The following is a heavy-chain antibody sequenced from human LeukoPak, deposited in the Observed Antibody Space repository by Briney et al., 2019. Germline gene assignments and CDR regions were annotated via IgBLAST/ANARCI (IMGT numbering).Heavy chain of an antibody. CDR2: IYYSGST. J-gene: IGHJ3*02. CDR3: ARVAVDFWSGYYTSHAFDI. CDR1: GGSISSYY. Sequence: SETLSLTCTVSGGSISSYYWSWIRHPPGKGLEWIGYIYYSGSTNYNPSLKSRVTISVDTSKNQFCLKLSSVTAADTAVYYCARVAVDFWSGYYTSHAFDIWGQGTMVTVSS. V-gene: IGHV4-59*01. D-gene: IGHD3-3*01.